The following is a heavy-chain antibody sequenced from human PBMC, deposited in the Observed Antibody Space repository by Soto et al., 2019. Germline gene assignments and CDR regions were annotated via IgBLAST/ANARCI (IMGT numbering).Heavy chain of an antibody. Sequence: QVQLVQSGAEVKKPGASVKVSCKASGYTFTNYYIHWVRQDPGQGLEWMGIINPTTGSTNYAQKFQGRVTSTYDTSTTTVYMELSGLRSEDTAVLYCARDLAAGDHWGQGTLVTVSS. CDR1: GYTFTNYY. CDR2: INPTTGST. CDR3: ARDLAAGDH. D-gene: IGHD6-13*01. V-gene: IGHV1-46*01. J-gene: IGHJ4*02.